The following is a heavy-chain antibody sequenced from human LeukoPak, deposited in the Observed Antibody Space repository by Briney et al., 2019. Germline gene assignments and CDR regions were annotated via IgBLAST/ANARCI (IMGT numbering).Heavy chain of an antibody. J-gene: IGHJ4*02. CDR3: ARTYEKMATRGAFHY. CDR2: INPKNGGT. D-gene: IGHD5-24*01. CDR1: GYTFSGSY. V-gene: IGHV1-2*02. Sequence: GASVKVSCKASGYTFSGSYMQWVRQAPGQGPEWMGWINPKNGGTNYAQKFQGRVTLTRDTSISTAYMELSGLRSDDTAVYYCARTYEKMATRGAFHYWGQGTLVTVSS.